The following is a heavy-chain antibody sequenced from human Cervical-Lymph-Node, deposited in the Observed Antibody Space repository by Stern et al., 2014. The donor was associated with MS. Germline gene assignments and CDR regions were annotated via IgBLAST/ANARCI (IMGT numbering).Heavy chain of an antibody. CDR3: ARDLKGGWYTFDY. J-gene: IGHJ4*02. D-gene: IGHD6-19*01. V-gene: IGHV1-18*01. CDR1: GYTFTSYG. CDR2: IIAYNGNT. Sequence: VQLEESGAEVKKPGASVKVSCKASGYTFTSYGISWVRQAPGQGLEWMGWIIAYNGNTNSAQKLQGRVTMTPANSTHTAYSELRSLRSDDTAVYYCARDLKGGWYTFDYWGQGTLVTVSS.